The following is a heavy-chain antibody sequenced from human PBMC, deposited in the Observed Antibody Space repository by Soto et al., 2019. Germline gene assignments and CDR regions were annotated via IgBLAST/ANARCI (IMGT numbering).Heavy chain of an antibody. Sequence: GGSLRLSCAASGFTFSSYDMHWVRQATGKGLEWVSAIGTAGDTYYPGSVKGRFTISRENAKNSLYLQMNSLRAGDTAVYYCARLSRTGAFDIWGQGTMVTVSS. V-gene: IGHV3-13*01. CDR1: GFTFSSYD. J-gene: IGHJ3*02. CDR3: ARLSRTGAFDI. CDR2: IGTAGDT.